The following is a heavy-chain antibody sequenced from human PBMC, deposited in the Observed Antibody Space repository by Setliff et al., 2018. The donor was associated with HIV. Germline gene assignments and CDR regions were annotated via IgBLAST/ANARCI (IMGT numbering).Heavy chain of an antibody. CDR2: IGSYSGYT. CDR3: ARDTGQQLVGFDI. J-gene: IGHJ3*02. Sequence: ASVKVSCKASNYTLINYGVSWVRQAPGQGLEWMGWIGSYSGYTIYAQKFQGRVTITTDESTITAYMELSSLRSEDTAVYYCARDTGQQLVGFDIWGQGTMVTVSS. V-gene: IGHV1-18*01. D-gene: IGHD6-13*01. CDR1: NYTLINYG.